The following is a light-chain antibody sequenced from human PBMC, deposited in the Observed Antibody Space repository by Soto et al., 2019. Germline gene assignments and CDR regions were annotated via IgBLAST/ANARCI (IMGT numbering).Light chain of an antibody. CDR3: SSYTSSRTHVV. J-gene: IGLJ2*01. CDR2: DVG. V-gene: IGLV2-14*01. Sequence: QSALTQPASVSGSPGQSITISCTGTSSDVGGYNYVSWYQQHPGKAPKLMIYDVGNRPSGVYNRFSGPKSGNTASLTISGLQAEDEADYYCSSYTSSRTHVVFGGGSKLTVL. CDR1: SSDVGGYNY.